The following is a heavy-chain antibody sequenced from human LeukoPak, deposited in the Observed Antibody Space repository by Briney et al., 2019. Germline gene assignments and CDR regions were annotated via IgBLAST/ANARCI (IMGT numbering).Heavy chain of an antibody. CDR1: GFTFSSYA. V-gene: IGHV3-30-3*01. Sequence: GGSLRLSCAASGFTFSSYAMHWVRHAPGKGLEWVSFISYEGNNECYADSVKGRFTISRDNSKNTVYLQLNSLRAEDTAVYFCASRLAAIFDYWGQGTRVTVSS. D-gene: IGHD3-16*01. J-gene: IGHJ4*02. CDR3: ASRLAAIFDY. CDR2: ISYEGNNE.